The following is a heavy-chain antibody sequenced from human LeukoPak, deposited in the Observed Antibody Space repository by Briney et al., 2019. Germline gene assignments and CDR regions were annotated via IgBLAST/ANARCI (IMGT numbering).Heavy chain of an antibody. D-gene: IGHD3-10*01. J-gene: IGHJ4*02. V-gene: IGHV3-23*01. Sequence: QAGGSRRLSCAASGFTFSSYAMSWVRQAPGKGLEWVSAISGSGGSTYYADSVKGRFTISRDNSKNTLYLQMNSLRAEDTAVYYCAKGAIKLLWFGELSPFDYWGQGTLVTVSS. CDR1: GFTFSSYA. CDR2: ISGSGGST. CDR3: AKGAIKLLWFGELSPFDY.